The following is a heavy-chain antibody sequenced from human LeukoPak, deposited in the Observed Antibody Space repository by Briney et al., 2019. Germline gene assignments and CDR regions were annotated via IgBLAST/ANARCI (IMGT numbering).Heavy chain of an antibody. J-gene: IGHJ3*02. CDR2: IYYSGST. CDR3: ARGGLENCYHSNDGFDI. D-gene: IGHD3-22*01. CDR1: GGSISGYY. Sequence: SETLSLTCTVSGGSISGYYWSWIRQPPGKGLEWIGYIYYSGSTKYNPSLKSRVTMSVDTSRNQFSLKLSSVTAADTAVYYCARGGLENCYHSNDGFDIWGQGTMVTVSS. V-gene: IGHV4-59*01.